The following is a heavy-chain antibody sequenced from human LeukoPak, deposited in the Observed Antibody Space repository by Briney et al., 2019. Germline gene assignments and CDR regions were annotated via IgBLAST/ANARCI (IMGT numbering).Heavy chain of an antibody. V-gene: IGHV3-74*01. CDR1: GFTFSSYW. J-gene: IGHJ4*02. D-gene: IGHD1-1*01. Sequence: GGSLRLSCAASGFTFSSYWMHWVRQAPGKGLVWVSRITGDGSGANYADSVKGRFTISRDNAKNTLYLQMNSLRAEDTAVYYCARFAVTTAGDYWGQGTLVTVSS. CDR2: ITGDGSGA. CDR3: ARFAVTTAGDY.